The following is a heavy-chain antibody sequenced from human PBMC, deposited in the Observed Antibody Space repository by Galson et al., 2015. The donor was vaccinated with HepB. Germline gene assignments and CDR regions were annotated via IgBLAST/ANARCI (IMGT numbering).Heavy chain of an antibody. CDR3: ARGFIGSGSYYYYYYYGMDV. CDR1: GFTFSSYG. J-gene: IGHJ6*02. D-gene: IGHD3-10*01. CDR2: IWYDGSNK. V-gene: IGHV3-33*01. Sequence: SLRLSCAASGFTFSSYGMHWVRQAPGKGLEWVAVIWYDGSNKYYADSVKGRFTISRDNSKNTLYLQMNSLRAEDTAVYYCARGFIGSGSYYYYYYYGMDVWGQGTTVTVSS.